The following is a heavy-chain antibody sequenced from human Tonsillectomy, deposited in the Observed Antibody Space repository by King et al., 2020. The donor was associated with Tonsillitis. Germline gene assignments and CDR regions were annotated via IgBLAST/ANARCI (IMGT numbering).Heavy chain of an antibody. V-gene: IGHV1-69*04. D-gene: IGHD3-22*01. CDR1: GGTFSSYA. CDR3: ARPLSYYYDSGVQGAFDI. Sequence: QLVQSGAEVKKPGSSVKVSCKASGGTFSSYAISWVRQAPGQGLEWMGRIIPILGIANYAQNFQGRVTITADKYTTTAYMELSSLRAEDAAVYYCARPLSYYYDSGVQGAFDIWGQGTVVTVSS. CDR2: IIPILGIA. J-gene: IGHJ3*02.